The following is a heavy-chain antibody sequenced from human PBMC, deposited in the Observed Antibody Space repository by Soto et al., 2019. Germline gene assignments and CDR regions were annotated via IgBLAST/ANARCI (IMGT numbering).Heavy chain of an antibody. D-gene: IGHD2-21*02. Sequence: QLQLQESGSGLVKPSQTLSLTCAVSGGSITSGTYFWSWIRQPPGKGLEWIGHINHSGSTYYNPSLKSRLTISVDRSKNQFSLKLSSVTAADTAVYYCAGARLRRTGRAFDMWGQGTMVTVSS. CDR1: GGSITSGTYF. CDR2: INHSGST. J-gene: IGHJ3*02. CDR3: AGARLRRTGRAFDM. V-gene: IGHV4-30-2*01.